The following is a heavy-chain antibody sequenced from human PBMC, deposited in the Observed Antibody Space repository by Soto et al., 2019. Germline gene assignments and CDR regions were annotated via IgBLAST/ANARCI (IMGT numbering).Heavy chain of an antibody. CDR3: ASYPDPTDSEYYYYGMDV. Sequence: EVQLVESGGGLVQPGGSLRLSCAASGFTVSSNYMSWVRQAPGKGLEWVSVIYSGGSTYYADSVKGRFTISRDNSKNTLYLQMNSLRAEDTAVYYCASYPDPTDSEYYYYGMDVWGQGTTVTVSS. V-gene: IGHV3-66*01. J-gene: IGHJ6*02. CDR1: GFTVSSNY. CDR2: IYSGGST. D-gene: IGHD2-21*02.